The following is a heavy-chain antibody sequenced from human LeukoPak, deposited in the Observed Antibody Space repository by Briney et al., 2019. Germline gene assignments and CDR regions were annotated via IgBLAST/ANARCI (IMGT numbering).Heavy chain of an antibody. CDR2: TYYRSQWYN. CDR1: GDSASSNSAA. J-gene: IGHJ6*04. CDR3: ARESSWWLYYYGMDV. Sequence: SQTPSLTCAISGDSASSNSAAWNCIRHSPSKGLELLGRTYYRSQWYNAHAVSVKRRITISPDTSKNQFSLQLNSVIPEDTAVYYCARESSWWLYYYGMDVWGKGTTVTVSS. D-gene: IGHD2-15*01. V-gene: IGHV6-1*01.